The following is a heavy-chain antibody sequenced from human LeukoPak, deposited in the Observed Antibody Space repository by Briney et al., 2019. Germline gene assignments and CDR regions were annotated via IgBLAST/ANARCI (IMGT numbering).Heavy chain of an antibody. V-gene: IGHV4-4*07. Sequence: PSETLSLTCTVSGGSISSYYWSWIRQPAGKGLEWIGRIYTSGSTNYNPSLKSRVTMSVDTSKNQFSLKLSSVTAADTAVYYCARNYDSSAPDAFDIWGQGTMVTVSS. CDR2: IYTSGST. D-gene: IGHD3-22*01. J-gene: IGHJ3*02. CDR3: ARNYDSSAPDAFDI. CDR1: GGSISSYY.